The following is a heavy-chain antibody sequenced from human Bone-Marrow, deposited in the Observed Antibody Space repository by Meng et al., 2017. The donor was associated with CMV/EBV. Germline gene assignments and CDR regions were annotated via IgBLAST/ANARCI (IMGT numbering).Heavy chain of an antibody. J-gene: IGHJ4*02. Sequence: SISSSSYYWDWMRQPPGEGLEWIGSIYYSGSTYYNPYLKSRVTISVDTSKNQFSLKLSSVTAADTAVYYCAREQYGSGSYYNVAPFYYWGQGTLVTVSS. V-gene: IGHV4-39*07. D-gene: IGHD3-10*01. CDR1: SISSSSYY. CDR3: AREQYGSGSYYNVAPFYY. CDR2: IYYSGST.